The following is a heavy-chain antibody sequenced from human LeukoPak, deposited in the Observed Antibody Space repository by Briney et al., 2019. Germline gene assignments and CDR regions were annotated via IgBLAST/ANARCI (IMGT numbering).Heavy chain of an antibody. V-gene: IGHV1-46*01. D-gene: IGHD1-26*01. CDR2: INPSGGST. J-gene: IGHJ6*03. CDR3: ARDSLYSGSYYYYYYMDV. Sequence: ASVKVSCKASGYTFTSYYMHWVRQAPGQGLEWMGIINPSGGSTSYAQKFQGRVTMTRDMSTSTVYMELSSLRSGDTAVYYCARDSLYSGSYYYYYYMDVWGKGTTVTVSS. CDR1: GYTFTSYY.